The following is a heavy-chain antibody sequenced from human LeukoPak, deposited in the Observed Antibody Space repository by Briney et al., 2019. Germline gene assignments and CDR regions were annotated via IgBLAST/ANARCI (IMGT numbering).Heavy chain of an antibody. CDR1: GFTVRGNY. D-gene: IGHD3-22*01. V-gene: IGHV3-53*01. Sequence: GGSLRLSCAASGFTVRGNYMSWVRQAPGKGLEWVSVIYSGGGTSYADSVKGRFTVSRDNAKNSLYLHMNSLRAEDTAVYYCARESYSSGYYYDYWGQGTPVTVSS. J-gene: IGHJ4*02. CDR3: ARESYSSGYYYDY. CDR2: IYSGGGT.